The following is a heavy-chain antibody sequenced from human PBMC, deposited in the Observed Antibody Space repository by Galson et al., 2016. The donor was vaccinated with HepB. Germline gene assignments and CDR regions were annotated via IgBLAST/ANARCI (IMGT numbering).Heavy chain of an antibody. D-gene: IGHD2-15*01. V-gene: IGHV1-58*01. CDR3: SVDSGQLQTYSHFDY. CDR1: GFTYFTSA. J-gene: IGHJ4*02. CDR2: IVVSGGHT. Sequence: SVKVSCKASGFTYFTSAVQWVRQARGQGLEWIGKIVVSGGHTSYSQKFRDRVSITSEMSTSTVYMELRGLTSADTAVYFCSVDSGQLQTYSHFDYWGQGTLVTVSS.